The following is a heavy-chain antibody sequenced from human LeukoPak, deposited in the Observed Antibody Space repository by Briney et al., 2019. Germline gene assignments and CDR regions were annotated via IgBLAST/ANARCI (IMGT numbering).Heavy chain of an antibody. J-gene: IGHJ5*02. CDR3: ARDWGFGELLTWLDP. D-gene: IGHD3-10*01. Sequence: PSETLSLTCTVSGGSVSSGSYYWSWIRQPPGKGLEWIGYIYNGGITDYNPALRGRVTISVDTSKNQFSLRLRSVTAADTAVYYCARDWGFGELLTWLDPWGQGTLVTVSS. V-gene: IGHV4-61*01. CDR1: GGSVSSGSYY. CDR2: IYNGGIT.